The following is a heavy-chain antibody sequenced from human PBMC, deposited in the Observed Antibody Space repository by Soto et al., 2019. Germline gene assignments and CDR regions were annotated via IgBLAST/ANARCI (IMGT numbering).Heavy chain of an antibody. Sequence: PGGSLRLSCAASGFTFSSYAMSWVRQAPGKGLEWVSAISGSGGSTYYADSVKGRFTISRDDSKNTLYLQMNSLRAEDTAVYYCEKFPPIIAVAQSGMDVWGQGTTVTVSS. D-gene: IGHD6-19*01. CDR2: ISGSGGST. CDR1: GFTFSSYA. CDR3: EKFPPIIAVAQSGMDV. V-gene: IGHV3-23*01. J-gene: IGHJ6*02.